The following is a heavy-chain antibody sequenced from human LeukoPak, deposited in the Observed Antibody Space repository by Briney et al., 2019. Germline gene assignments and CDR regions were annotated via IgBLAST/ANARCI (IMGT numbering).Heavy chain of an antibody. V-gene: IGHV3-9*03. D-gene: IGHD3-22*01. Sequence: GGSLRLSCAASGFTFDDYSMHWVRQAPGTGLEWVSGLSWNSGNIGYADTVKGRSTISRDNAKNSLYLHMNSLRAEDMALYYCAKGSTYYYGSSAWFDYWGQGTLVTVSS. CDR1: GFTFDDYS. J-gene: IGHJ4*02. CDR2: LSWNSGNI. CDR3: AKGSTYYYGSSAWFDY.